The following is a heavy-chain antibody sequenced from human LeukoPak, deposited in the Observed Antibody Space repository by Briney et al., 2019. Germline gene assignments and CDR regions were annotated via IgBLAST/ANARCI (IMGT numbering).Heavy chain of an antibody. CDR1: GGSISSGGYS. CDR3: ARDSRQGPRGFDP. V-gene: IGHV4-30-2*01. Sequence: SQTLSPTCAVSGGSISSGGYSWSWIRQPPGKGLEWIGYIYHSGSTYYNPSLKSRVTISVDRSKNQFSLKLSSVTAADTAVYYCARDSRQGPRGFDPWGQGTLVTVSS. J-gene: IGHJ5*02. CDR2: IYHSGST. D-gene: IGHD1-14*01.